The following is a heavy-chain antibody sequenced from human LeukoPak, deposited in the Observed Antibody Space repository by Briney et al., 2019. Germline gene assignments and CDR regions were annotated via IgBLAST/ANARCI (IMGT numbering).Heavy chain of an antibody. J-gene: IGHJ4*02. CDR1: GFAFSSYA. V-gene: IGHV3-23*01. Sequence: GGSLRLSCAASGFAFSSYAMSWVRQAPGKGLEWVSPLTSGGRIYYSDAVKGRFTIFSDNTRNTLHLQMNSLRVEDTAIYYCAKDRDYSDRLFEYWGLGTLVSVS. CDR2: LTSGGRI. CDR3: AKDRDYSDRLFEY. D-gene: IGHD4-17*01.